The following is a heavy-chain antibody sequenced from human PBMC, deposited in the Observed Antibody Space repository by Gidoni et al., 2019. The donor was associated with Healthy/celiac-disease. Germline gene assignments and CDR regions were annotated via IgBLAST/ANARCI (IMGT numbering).Heavy chain of an antibody. V-gene: IGHV3-33*01. CDR3: ARDEMVEGAFDI. CDR2: IWYDGRNK. J-gene: IGHJ3*02. Sequence: QVQLVESGGGVVQPGRSLILSCAASGFTFSSYGMHWVRQAPGKGLEWVAVIWYDGRNKYYADSVKGRFTISRDNSKNTLYLQMNSLRAEDTAVYYCARDEMVEGAFDIWGQGTMVTVSS. D-gene: IGHD2-8*01. CDR1: GFTFSSYG.